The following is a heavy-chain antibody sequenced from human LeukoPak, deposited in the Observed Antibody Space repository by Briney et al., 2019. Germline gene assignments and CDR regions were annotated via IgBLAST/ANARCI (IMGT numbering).Heavy chain of an antibody. Sequence: AASVKVSCKASGYTFTGYYMHWVRQAPGQGLEWMGWINPNSGGTNYAQKFQGRVTMTRDTSINTAYMELSRLRSDDTAVYYCARDRSAVVIISALDYWGQGTLVTVSS. D-gene: IGHD3-3*01. CDR2: INPNSGGT. V-gene: IGHV1-2*02. J-gene: IGHJ4*02. CDR3: ARDRSAVVIISALDY. CDR1: GYTFTGYY.